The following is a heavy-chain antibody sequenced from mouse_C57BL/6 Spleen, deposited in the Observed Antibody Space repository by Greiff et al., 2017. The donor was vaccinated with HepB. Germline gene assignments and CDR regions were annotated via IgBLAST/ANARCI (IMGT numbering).Heavy chain of an antibody. D-gene: IGHD3-2*02. Sequence: QVHVKQSGAELAKPGASVKLSCKASGYTFTSYWMHWVKQRPGQGLEWIGYINPSSGYTKYNQKFKDKATLTADKSSSTAYMQLSSLTYEDSAVYYCARLGQGSGYRDAMDYWGQGTSVTVSS. J-gene: IGHJ4*01. CDR1: GYTFTSYW. V-gene: IGHV1-7*01. CDR3: ARLGQGSGYRDAMDY. CDR2: INPSSGYT.